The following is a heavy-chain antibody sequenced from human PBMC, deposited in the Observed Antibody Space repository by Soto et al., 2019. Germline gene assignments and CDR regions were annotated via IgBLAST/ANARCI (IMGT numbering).Heavy chain of an antibody. CDR3: AKETFYSGYDYSLPLFDY. J-gene: IGHJ4*02. CDR1: GFTFSSYA. V-gene: IGHV3-23*01. Sequence: VQLLESGGGLVQPGGSLRLSCAASGFTFSSYAMSWVRQAPGKGREWVSAISGSGGSTYYADSVNGRFTISRDNSKNTMYMQMNCLRAEDTAVYYCAKETFYSGYDYSLPLFDYWGQGTLVTVSS. CDR2: ISGSGGST. D-gene: IGHD5-12*01.